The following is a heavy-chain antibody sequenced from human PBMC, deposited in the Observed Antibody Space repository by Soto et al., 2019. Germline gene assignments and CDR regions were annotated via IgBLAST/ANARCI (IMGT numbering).Heavy chain of an antibody. D-gene: IGHD3-16*02. Sequence: PGGSLRLSCAASGFTFSSYAMSWVRQAPGKGLEWVSAISGSGGSTYYADSVKGRFTISRDNSKNTLYLQMNSLRAEDTAVYYCAVTGKDDYIWGSYRYMAYYFDYWGQGTLVTVS. CDR2: ISGSGGST. CDR1: GFTFSSYA. CDR3: AVTGKDDYIWGSYRYMAYYFDY. J-gene: IGHJ4*02. V-gene: IGHV3-23*01.